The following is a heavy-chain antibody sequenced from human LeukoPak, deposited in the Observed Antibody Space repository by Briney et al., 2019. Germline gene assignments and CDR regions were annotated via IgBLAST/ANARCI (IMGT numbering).Heavy chain of an antibody. CDR3: ARGDSSGYDY. Sequence: GGSLRLSCAASGFTFSGYSMNWVRQAPGKGLEWVSSISSSSSYIYYADSVKGRFTISRDNAKNSLYLQMNSLRAEDTAVYYCARGDSSGYDYWGQGTLVTVSS. D-gene: IGHD3-22*01. CDR1: GFTFSGYS. J-gene: IGHJ4*02. V-gene: IGHV3-21*01. CDR2: ISSSSSYI.